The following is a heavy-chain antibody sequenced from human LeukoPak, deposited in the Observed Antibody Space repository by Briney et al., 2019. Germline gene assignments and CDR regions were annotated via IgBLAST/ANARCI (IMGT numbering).Heavy chain of an antibody. J-gene: IGHJ4*02. V-gene: IGHV4-39*01. CDR2: IYYSGST. CDR1: GGSISSSSYY. CDR3: ARGPSGYSSGWYLFDY. D-gene: IGHD6-19*01. Sequence: SETLSLTCTVSGGSISSSSYYWGWIRQPPGKGLEWIGSIYYSGSTYYNPSLKSRVTISVDTSKNQFSLKLSSVTAADTAVYYCARGPSGYSSGWYLFDYWGQGTLVTVSS.